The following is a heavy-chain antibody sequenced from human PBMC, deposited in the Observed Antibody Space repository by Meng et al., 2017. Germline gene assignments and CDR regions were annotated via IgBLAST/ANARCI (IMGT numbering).Heavy chain of an antibody. CDR1: GYSLSTGGVG. CDR2: IYWDDDT. Sequence: QIPWKESGPMLVKPQQPLTLPCPFYGYSLSTGGVGVGSIRQPPGKALEWLALIYWDDDTRYSPSLKSRLSITKDTSKTQVFLTMTNMDPVDTATYYCAHRSSAWAFDSWGQGTLVTVSS. D-gene: IGHD7-27*01. CDR3: AHRSSAWAFDS. V-gene: IGHV2-5*02. J-gene: IGHJ4*02.